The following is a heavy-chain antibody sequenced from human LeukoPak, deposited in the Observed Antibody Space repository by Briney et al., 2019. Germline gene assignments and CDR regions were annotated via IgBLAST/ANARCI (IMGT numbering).Heavy chain of an antibody. CDR1: GGSISSSSYY. V-gene: IGHV4-39*07. D-gene: IGHD6-19*01. CDR2: IYYSGST. CDR3: ARGTSSGWDYYFDY. Sequence: SETLSLTCTVSGGSISSSSYYWGWIRQPPGKGLEWIGSIYYSGSTYYNPSLKSRVTISVDTSENQFSLKLSSVTAADTAVYYCARGTSSGWDYYFDYWGQGTLVTVSS. J-gene: IGHJ4*02.